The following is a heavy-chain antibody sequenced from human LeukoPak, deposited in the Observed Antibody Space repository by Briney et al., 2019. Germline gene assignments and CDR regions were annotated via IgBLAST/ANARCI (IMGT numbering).Heavy chain of an antibody. J-gene: IGHJ3*02. D-gene: IGHD3-22*01. V-gene: IGHV3-7*01. CDR1: GFSFSSYW. CDR3: ARPHYYEGGSAFDI. CDR2: IRQGESER. Sequence: GGSLRLSCEGSGFSFSSYWMTWVRQLPGKGPEGVANIRQGESERYFADSVKGRFTISRDNAKNSLYLQMTSLRAEDTAVYYCARPHYYEGGSAFDIWGQGTMVTVSS.